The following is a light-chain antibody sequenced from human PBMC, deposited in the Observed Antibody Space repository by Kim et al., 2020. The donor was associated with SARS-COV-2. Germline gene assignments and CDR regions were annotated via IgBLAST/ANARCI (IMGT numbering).Light chain of an antibody. J-gene: IGLJ3*02. CDR3: ATWDGSLNGPV. Sequence: GQRVIISCSGSNFNIGSETVDWYQQLPGTAPKLLIHSDNKRPSGVPDRFSGSKSGTSASLAISGLQSEDEAHYYCATWDGSLNGPVCGGGTQLTVL. CDR2: SDN. V-gene: IGLV1-44*01. CDR1: NFNIGSET.